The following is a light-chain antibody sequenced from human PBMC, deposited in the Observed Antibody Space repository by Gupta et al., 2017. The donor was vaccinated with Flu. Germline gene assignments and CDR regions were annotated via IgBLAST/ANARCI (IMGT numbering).Light chain of an antibody. CDR3: SSYAGSNNPYV. CDR1: SSDTGGYNY. V-gene: IGLV2-8*01. Sequence: SSDTGGYNYVSWYQQHPGKAPKLMIYEVNKRSSGVPDRFSGSKSGNTASLTVSGLQAEDEADYYCSSYAGSNNPYVFGTGTKVTVL. J-gene: IGLJ1*01. CDR2: EVN.